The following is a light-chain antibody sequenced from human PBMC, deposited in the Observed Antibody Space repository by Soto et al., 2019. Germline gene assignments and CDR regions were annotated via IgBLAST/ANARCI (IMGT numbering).Light chain of an antibody. CDR3: SSYTSSYIYV. V-gene: IGLV2-14*01. CDR1: SSDVGGYNY. CDR2: EVS. Sequence: QSALTQPASVSGSPGQSITISCTGSSSDVGGYNYVSWYQQYPGKAPSLMIYEVSNRSSGVSDRFSGSKSGNTASLTISGLQAEDEADYYCSSYTSSYIYVFGTGTKVTVL. J-gene: IGLJ1*01.